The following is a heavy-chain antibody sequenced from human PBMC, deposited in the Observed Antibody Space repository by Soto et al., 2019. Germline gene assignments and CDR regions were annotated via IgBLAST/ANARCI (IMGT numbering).Heavy chain of an antibody. J-gene: IGHJ4*02. CDR2: IIPIFGTA. CDR3: ARDSDQGGYYDRSGYYFAFNY. Sequence: ASVKVSCKASGGTFSSYAISWVRQAPGQGLEWMGGIIPIFGTANYAQKFQGRFTITADESTSAAYMELSSLRSEDTAVYYCARDSDQGGYYDRSGYYFAFNYWGQGTLVPVSS. CDR1: GGTFSSYA. V-gene: IGHV1-69*13. D-gene: IGHD3-22*01.